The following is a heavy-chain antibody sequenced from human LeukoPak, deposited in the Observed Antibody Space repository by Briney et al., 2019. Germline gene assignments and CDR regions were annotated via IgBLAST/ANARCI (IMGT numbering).Heavy chain of an antibody. CDR1: GYTFTSYY. D-gene: IGHD3-22*01. CDR2: INPSGGST. J-gene: IGHJ4*02. CDR3: ARGAPITMIVAPGDDY. V-gene: IGHV1-46*01. Sequence: ASVKVSCKASGYTFTSYYMHWVRQAPGQGLEWMGIINPSGGSTSYAQKFQGRVTMTRDTSTSTAYMELSSLRSEDTAVYYCARGAPITMIVAPGDDYWGQGTLVTVSS.